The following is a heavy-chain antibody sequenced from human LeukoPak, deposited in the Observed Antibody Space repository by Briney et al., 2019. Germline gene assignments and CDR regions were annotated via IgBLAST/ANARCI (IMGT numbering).Heavy chain of an antibody. CDR3: AKDRDDYGDYRAFDY. V-gene: IGHV3-9*01. J-gene: IGHJ4*02. D-gene: IGHD4-17*01. CDR1: GLTFGDYA. Sequence: GGSLRLSCAASGLTFGDYAMHWVRQAPGKGLEWVSGISWNSGSIGYADSVKGRFTISRDNAKNSLYLQMNSLRAEDTALYYCAKDRDDYGDYRAFDYWGQGTLVTVSS. CDR2: ISWNSGSI.